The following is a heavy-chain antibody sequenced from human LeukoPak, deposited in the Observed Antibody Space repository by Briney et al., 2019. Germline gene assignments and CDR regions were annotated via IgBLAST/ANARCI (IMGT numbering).Heavy chain of an antibody. D-gene: IGHD3-9*01. CDR1: GGTFSSYV. Sequence: ASVKVSCKASGGTFSSYVINWVRQATGQGLEWMGWMNPNSGNTGYAQKFQGRVTMTRNTSISTAYMELSSLRSEDTAVYYCAGQILTGNWFDPWGQGTLVTVSS. CDR3: AGQILTGNWFDP. J-gene: IGHJ5*02. CDR2: MNPNSGNT. V-gene: IGHV1-8*02.